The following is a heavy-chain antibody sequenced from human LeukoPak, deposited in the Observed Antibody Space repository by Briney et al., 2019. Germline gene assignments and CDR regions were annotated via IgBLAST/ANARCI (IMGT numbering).Heavy chain of an antibody. V-gene: IGHV1-18*01. Sequence: ASVKVSCKASGYIFTNYGITWVRQAPGQGLGWMGWISAYNGKTNYAQGLQGRVTMTTDTSTSTAYMELRSLRSDDTAVYYCARSYYYDSSGYYPPDYWGQGALVTVSS. CDR1: GYIFTNYG. J-gene: IGHJ4*02. CDR3: ARSYYYDSSGYYPPDY. CDR2: ISAYNGKT. D-gene: IGHD3-22*01.